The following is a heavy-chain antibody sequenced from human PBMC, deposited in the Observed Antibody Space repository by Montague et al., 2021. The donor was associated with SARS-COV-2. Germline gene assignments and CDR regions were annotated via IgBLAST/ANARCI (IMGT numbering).Heavy chain of an antibody. V-gene: IGHV3-7*01. J-gene: IGHJ6*02. D-gene: IGHD3-9*01. CDR2: IKQDGSEK. CDR1: GFTFSSYW. Sequence: SLRLSCAASGFTFSSYWMNWVRQAPGKGLEWVANIKQDGSEKYFVDSVQGRFTISRDNAQNSLYLQMNSLRAEDTAVYYCAREDYDILTGYYPPYYYYGMDVWGQGTTVTVSS. CDR3: AREDYDILTGYYPPYYYYGMDV.